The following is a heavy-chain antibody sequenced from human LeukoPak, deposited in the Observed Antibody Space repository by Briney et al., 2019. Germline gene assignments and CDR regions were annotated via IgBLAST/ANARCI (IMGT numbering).Heavy chain of an antibody. CDR1: GFTFSNAW. V-gene: IGHV3-15*01. D-gene: IGHD2-21*01. Sequence: GGSLRLSCAASGFTFSNAWMSWVRQASGKGLEWVGRIKSKTDGGTTDYAAPVKGRFTISRDDSKNTLYLQMNSLKTEDTAVYYCTTGGPYLSRYYYYGMDVWGQGTTVTVSS. CDR3: TTGGPYLSRYYYYGMDV. CDR2: IKSKTDGGTT. J-gene: IGHJ6*02.